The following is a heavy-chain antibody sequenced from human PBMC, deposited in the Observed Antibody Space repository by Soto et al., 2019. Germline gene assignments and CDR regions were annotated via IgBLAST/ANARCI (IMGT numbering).Heavy chain of an antibody. CDR1: GFTFSNAW. CDR3: TRLELGSGVRDY. J-gene: IGHJ4*02. V-gene: IGHV3-15*01. Sequence: EVQLVESGGGLVKPGGSLRLSCAASGFTFSNAWMSWVRQAPGKGLEWVGRIKSKTDGGTTDYAAPVKGRFTISRDDSKNTLSRQIKSLKTEDTDVYYWTRLELGSGVRDYWGQGTLVTVSS. D-gene: IGHD2-15*01. CDR2: IKSKTDGGTT.